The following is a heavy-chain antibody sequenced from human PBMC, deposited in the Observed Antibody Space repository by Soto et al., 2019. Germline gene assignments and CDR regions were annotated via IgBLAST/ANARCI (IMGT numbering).Heavy chain of an antibody. Sequence: GGSLRLSCVASRFTFSTYEMHWVRQAPGKGLEWVSYISSGGSTVYYADSVKGRFTISRDNTRNSLYLQMNSLRDEDTALYYCVRYCSTTLCNGVATRTFDYWGQGTLVTVSS. CDR1: RFTFSTYE. CDR2: ISSGGSTV. D-gene: IGHD2-2*01. CDR3: VRYCSTTLCNGVATRTFDY. V-gene: IGHV3-48*03. J-gene: IGHJ4*02.